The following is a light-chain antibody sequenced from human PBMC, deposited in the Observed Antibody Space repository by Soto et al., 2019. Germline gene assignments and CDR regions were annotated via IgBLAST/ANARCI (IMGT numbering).Light chain of an antibody. V-gene: IGLV2-8*01. CDR3: LSYADTAYV. Sequence: QSALTQPASVSGSPGQSITISCTGTSSDVGGYNYVSWYQQHPGKAPKLMIYEVSERPSGVPDRFSGSKSGNTAFLTVSGLQAEDEADYYCLSYADTAYVFGTGTKVTVL. CDR2: EVS. CDR1: SSDVGGYNY. J-gene: IGLJ1*01.